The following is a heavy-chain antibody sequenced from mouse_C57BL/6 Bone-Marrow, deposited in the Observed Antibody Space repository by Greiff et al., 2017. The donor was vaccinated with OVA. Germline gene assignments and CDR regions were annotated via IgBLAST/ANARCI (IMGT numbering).Heavy chain of an antibody. CDR1: GFTFSDYG. D-gene: IGHD2-3*01. V-gene: IGHV5-15*01. Sequence: EVKLMESGGGLVQPGGSLKLSCAASGFTFSDYGMAWVRQAPRKGPEWVAFISNLAYSIYYADTVTGRFTLSRENAKNTLYLEMSSLRSEDTAMYYCARLGLIYDGYLYWYFDVWGTGTTVTVSS. J-gene: IGHJ1*03. CDR2: ISNLAYSI. CDR3: ARLGLIYDGYLYWYFDV.